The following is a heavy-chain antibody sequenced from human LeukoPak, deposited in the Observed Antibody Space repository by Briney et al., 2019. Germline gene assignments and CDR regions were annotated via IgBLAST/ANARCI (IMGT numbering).Heavy chain of an antibody. Sequence: PGGSLRLSCAASGFIFSGSDVHWVRQASGKGLEWIGRITTKINNYVTVYAASVKGRFTISRHDSENTSFLQMNSLKSEDTAVYYCTTYRRGHYWGRGTLVTVSS. CDR2: ITTKINNYVT. D-gene: IGHD1-26*01. J-gene: IGHJ4*02. CDR3: TTYRRGHY. CDR1: GFIFSGSD. V-gene: IGHV3-73*01.